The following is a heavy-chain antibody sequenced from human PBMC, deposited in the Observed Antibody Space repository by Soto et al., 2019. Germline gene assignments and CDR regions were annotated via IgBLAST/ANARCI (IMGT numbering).Heavy chain of an antibody. CDR2: IKSKTDGGTT. D-gene: IGHD3-10*01. J-gene: IGHJ5*02. V-gene: IGHV3-15*07. CDR3: TTDRTPDYYGSGSAVGP. Sequence: GGSLRHSCAASGFTFSNAWMNWVRQAPGKGLEWVGRIKSKTDGGTTDYAAPVKGRFTISRDDSKNTLYLQMNSLKTEDTAVYYCTTDRTPDYYGSGSAVGPWGQGTLVTVSS. CDR1: GFTFSNAW.